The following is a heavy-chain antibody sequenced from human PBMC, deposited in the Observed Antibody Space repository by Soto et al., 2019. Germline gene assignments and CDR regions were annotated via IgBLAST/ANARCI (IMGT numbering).Heavy chain of an antibody. V-gene: IGHV3-66*01. CDR2: IYSGGST. D-gene: IGHD2-2*01. Sequence: GGSLRLSCAASGFTVSSNYMSWVRQAPGKGLEWVSVIYSGGSTYYADSVKGRFTISRDNSKNTLYLQMNSLRAEDTAVYYCARYYCSSTSCRFYYYYYYMDVWGKGTTVTVSS. J-gene: IGHJ6*03. CDR1: GFTVSSNY. CDR3: ARYYCSSTSCRFYYYYYYMDV.